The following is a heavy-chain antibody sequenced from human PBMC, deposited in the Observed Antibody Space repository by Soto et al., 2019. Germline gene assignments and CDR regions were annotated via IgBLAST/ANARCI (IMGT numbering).Heavy chain of an antibody. J-gene: IGHJ6*01. CDR1: GYTFTSYP. D-gene: IGHD5-18*01. V-gene: IGHV1-3*01. CDR2: INAGNGDT. Sequence: GDSVKVSCKASGYTFTSYPMHWVRQAPGQGLEWMGWINAGNGDTKYSQKFQGRVTITRDTSAITAYMELSNLRSEDTAVYYCARDIVATDGCVDTAMVAYEYYYRMYRSRQGSTVTVNS. CDR3: ARDIVATDGCVDTAMVAYEYYYRMYR.